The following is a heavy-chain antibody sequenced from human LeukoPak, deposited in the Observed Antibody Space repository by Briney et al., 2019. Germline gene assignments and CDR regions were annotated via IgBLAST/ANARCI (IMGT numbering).Heavy chain of an antibody. V-gene: IGHV4-30-4*08. CDR2: IYYSGST. D-gene: IGHD7-27*01. CDR3: ARDSRTPRTGDYYFDY. Sequence: SQTLSLTCTVSGGSISSGDYYWSWIRQPPGKGLEWIGYIYYSGSTYYNPSLKSRVTISVDTPKNQFSLKLSSVTAADTAVYYCARDSRTPRTGDYYFDYWGQGTLVTVSS. J-gene: IGHJ4*02. CDR1: GGSISSGDYY.